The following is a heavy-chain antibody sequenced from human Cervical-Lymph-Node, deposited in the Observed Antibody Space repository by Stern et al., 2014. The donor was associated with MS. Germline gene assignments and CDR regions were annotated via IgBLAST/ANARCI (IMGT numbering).Heavy chain of an antibody. CDR3: ARDYEDTSMLFDH. CDR1: GFTFSSYG. V-gene: IGHV3-30*03. Sequence: QVQLVESGGAVVQPGRSLRLSWAASGFTFSSYGMHWVRQAPGTGLEWVTVISYDGNHKYYAASVKGRFTISRDNSKNTLHLQMNSVTPDDTAIYYCARDYEDTSMLFDHWGQGTLVTVSS. D-gene: IGHD2-8*01. CDR2: ISYDGNHK. J-gene: IGHJ4*02.